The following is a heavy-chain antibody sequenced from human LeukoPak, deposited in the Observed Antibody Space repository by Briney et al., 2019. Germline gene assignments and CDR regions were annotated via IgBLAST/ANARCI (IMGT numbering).Heavy chain of an antibody. V-gene: IGHV5-51*01. J-gene: IGHJ4*02. CDR3: AGRLGGESGFDY. Sequence: GASLQISCKGSGYIFANYWIGWVRQMPGKGLEWMGIVYPGDSDTRYSPSFQGQVTISDDKSLSTPFLQWSSLKASDTAIYYCAGRLGGESGFDYWGQGTLVTVSS. D-gene: IGHD3-16*01. CDR1: GYIFANYW. CDR2: VYPGDSDT.